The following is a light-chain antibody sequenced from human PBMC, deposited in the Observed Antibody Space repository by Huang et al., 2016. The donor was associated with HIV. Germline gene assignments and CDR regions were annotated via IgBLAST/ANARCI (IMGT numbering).Light chain of an antibody. J-gene: IGKJ3*01. CDR2: AAS. Sequence: DIQMTQSPSSLSASVGDRVIITCRASQSISSYLNWYQQQPGKAPNLLIYAASSLQSGVPSRFSGSGSGTDFTLTSRSLQPEDFATYYCQQSYSNTFSFGAGTKVDVK. CDR1: QSISSY. V-gene: IGKV1-39*01. CDR3: QQSYSNTFS.